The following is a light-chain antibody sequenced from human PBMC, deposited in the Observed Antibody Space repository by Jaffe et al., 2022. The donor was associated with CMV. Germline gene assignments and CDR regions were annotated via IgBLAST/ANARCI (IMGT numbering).Light chain of an antibody. Sequence: SYELTQPPSVSVAPGQTASISCSGDKLEDKYTSWYQRRPGQSPVLVIYQDTQRPSGIPERFSGSSSGNTATLTISATQAMDEADYYCQAWDTGTVIFGAGTKLTVL. CDR1: KLEDKY. J-gene: IGLJ2*01. V-gene: IGLV3-1*01. CDR3: QAWDTGTVI. CDR2: QDT.